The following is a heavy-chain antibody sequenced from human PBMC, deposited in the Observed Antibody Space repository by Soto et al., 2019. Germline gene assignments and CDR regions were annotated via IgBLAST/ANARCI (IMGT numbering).Heavy chain of an antibody. V-gene: IGHV4-34*01. CDR3: ARGGDYDIQGGCCP. Sequence: QVQLQQSRAGLLKPSETLSLTCAVYGRSFSGYYWCWIRQPPGKGLERSGEINHSGGTNYNPSLKSRVTRAVDTSKIQFPQRLSSVTAADTAVYYCARGGDYDIQGGCCPWGQGTLVTVSS. CDR1: GRSFSGYY. J-gene: IGHJ5*02. D-gene: IGHD3-16*01. CDR2: INHSGGT.